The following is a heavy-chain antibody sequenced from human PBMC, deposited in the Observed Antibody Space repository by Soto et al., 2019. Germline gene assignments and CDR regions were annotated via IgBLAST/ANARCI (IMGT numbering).Heavy chain of an antibody. CDR2: TYYRSKWYN. D-gene: IGHD6-19*01. CDR3: ARDRSGWPISGYYYYGMDV. CDR1: GDSVSSNSAA. Sequence: SQTLSLTCAISGDSVSSNSAAWNWIRQSPSRGLEWLGRTYYRSKWYNDYAVSVKSRKTINPDTSKNQFPLQLNFVTPEDTAVYYCARDRSGWPISGYYYYGMDVWGQGTTVTVSS. J-gene: IGHJ6*02. V-gene: IGHV6-1*01.